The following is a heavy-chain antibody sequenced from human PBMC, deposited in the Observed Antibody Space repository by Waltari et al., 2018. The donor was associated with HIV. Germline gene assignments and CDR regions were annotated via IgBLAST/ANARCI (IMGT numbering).Heavy chain of an antibody. D-gene: IGHD6-19*01. J-gene: IGHJ4*02. CDR3: ARDDFGWYGATVDY. Sequence: EGQREEYGGGLVQPGGCLRRQGAACGVGCSSYGKTWVRQAPGKGLVWVLNIKQCSNEKYYVDSVRVRFTISRDNAKNLVFLQMRSLSVEDTAVYYCARDDFGWYGATVDYWGQGTVVTVSS. V-gene: IGHV3-7*01. CDR2: IKQCSNEK. CDR1: GVGCSSYG.